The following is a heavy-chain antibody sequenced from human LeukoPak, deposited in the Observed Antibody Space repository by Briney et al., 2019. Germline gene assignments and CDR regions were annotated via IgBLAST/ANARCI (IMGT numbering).Heavy chain of an antibody. J-gene: IGHJ4*02. V-gene: IGHV4-38-2*02. Sequence: SETLSLTCTVSGFSVTNTYYWAWIRQPPGKGLEWIGSIYNSGSTYYNPSLKSRVTMSVDTSKNQFSLNLNSVTAADTAVYFCAREGTLGSGWYDYWGQGTLVTVSS. CDR3: AREGTLGSGWYDY. CDR1: GFSVTNTYY. CDR2: IYNSGST. D-gene: IGHD6-19*01.